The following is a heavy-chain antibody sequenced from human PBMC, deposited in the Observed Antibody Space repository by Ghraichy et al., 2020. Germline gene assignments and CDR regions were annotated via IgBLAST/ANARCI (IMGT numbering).Heavy chain of an antibody. CDR1: GYTFTSYG. Sequence: ASVKVSCKASGYTFTSYGISWVRQAPGQGLEWMGWISAYNGNTNYAQKLQGRVTMTTDTSTSTAYMELRSLRSDDTAVYYCARVYRSGSYYVDYYYYMDVWGKGTTVTVSS. J-gene: IGHJ6*03. V-gene: IGHV1-18*01. CDR2: ISAYNGNT. D-gene: IGHD1-26*01. CDR3: ARVYRSGSYYVDYYYYMDV.